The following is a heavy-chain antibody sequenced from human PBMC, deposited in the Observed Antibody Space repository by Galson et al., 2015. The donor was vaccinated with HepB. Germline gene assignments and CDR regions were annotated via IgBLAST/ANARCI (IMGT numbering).Heavy chain of an antibody. Sequence: SLRLSCAASGFTFSRYAMHWVRQAPGKGLEWVAVISYDGSNKYYADSVKGRFTISRDNSKNTLYLQMNSLRAEDTAVYYCARGEYCSSTSCYAYYYYYGMDVWGQGTTVTVSS. CDR2: ISYDGSNK. CDR1: GFTFSRYA. V-gene: IGHV3-30-3*01. CDR3: ARGEYCSSTSCYAYYYYYGMDV. J-gene: IGHJ6*02. D-gene: IGHD2-2*01.